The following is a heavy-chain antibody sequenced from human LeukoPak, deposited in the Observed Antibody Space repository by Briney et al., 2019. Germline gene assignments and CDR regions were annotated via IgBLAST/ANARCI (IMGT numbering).Heavy chain of an antibody. CDR1: GFSLSTSGMC. V-gene: IGHV2-70*11. D-gene: IGHD6-13*01. J-gene: IGHJ3*02. Sequence: RESGPALVKPTQTLTLTCTFSGFSLSTSGMCVSWIRQPPGKALEWLARIDWDDDKYYSTSLKTRLTISKDTSKNQVVLTMTNMDPVDTATYYCARIPGYSSSWHHFDAFDIWGQGTMVTVSS. CDR3: ARIPGYSSSWHHFDAFDI. CDR2: IDWDDDK.